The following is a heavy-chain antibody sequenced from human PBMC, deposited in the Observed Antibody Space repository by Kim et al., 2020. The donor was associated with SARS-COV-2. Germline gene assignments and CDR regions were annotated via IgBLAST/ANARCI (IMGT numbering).Heavy chain of an antibody. J-gene: IGHJ6*02. CDR1: GGSISSYY. CDR2: IYYSGST. Sequence: SETLSLTCTVSGGSISSYYWSWIRQPPGKGLEWIGYIYYSGSTNYNPSLKSRVTISVDTSKNQFSLKLSSVTAADTAVYYCASTDHSGYEDYYYYGMDVWGQGTTVTVSS. D-gene: IGHD5-12*01. V-gene: IGHV4-59*01. CDR3: ASTDHSGYEDYYYYGMDV.